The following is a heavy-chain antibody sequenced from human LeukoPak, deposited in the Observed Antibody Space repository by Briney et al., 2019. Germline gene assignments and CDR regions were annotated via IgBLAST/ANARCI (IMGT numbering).Heavy chain of an antibody. V-gene: IGHV3-48*03. CDR3: ARDLGFGYYDSSGPEDYFDY. CDR1: GFTFSSYE. J-gene: IGHJ4*02. D-gene: IGHD3-22*01. CDR2: ISSSGSTI. Sequence: GGSLRLSCAASGFTFSSYEMNWVRQAPGKGLEWVSFISSSGSTIYYADSVKGRFTISRDNAKNSLYLQMNSLRAEDTAVYYCARDLGFGYYDSSGPEDYFDYWGQGTLVTVSS.